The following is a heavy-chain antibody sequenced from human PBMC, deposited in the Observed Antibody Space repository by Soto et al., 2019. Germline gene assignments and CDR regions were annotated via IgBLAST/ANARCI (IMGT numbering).Heavy chain of an antibody. Sequence: PGGSLRLSCAASGFTFSSYGMHWVRQAPGKGLEWVSSISGSGNYTHYADFLRGRFTISRDSAKTSLYLQMNSLRAEDTAVYYCAREGINNYNEYYFDSWGQGTVVTVSS. CDR1: GFTFSSYG. CDR3: AREGINNYNEYYFDS. V-gene: IGHV3-21*01. J-gene: IGHJ4*02. CDR2: ISGSGNYT. D-gene: IGHD4-4*01.